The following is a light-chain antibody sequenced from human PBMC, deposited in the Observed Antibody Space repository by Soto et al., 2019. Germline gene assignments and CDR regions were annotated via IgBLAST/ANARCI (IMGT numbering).Light chain of an antibody. J-gene: IGKJ4*01. CDR1: QSVSSGY. V-gene: IGKV3-20*01. CDR3: QQYGNSPQT. CDR2: GAS. Sequence: EIVLTQPPGTLSLSPGERATLSCRASQSVSSGYLAWYQQKPGQAPRLLIYGASRGATGIPDRFSGSGSGTDFTLTISRLEPEDFAVYYCQQYGNSPQTFGGGTKVEIK.